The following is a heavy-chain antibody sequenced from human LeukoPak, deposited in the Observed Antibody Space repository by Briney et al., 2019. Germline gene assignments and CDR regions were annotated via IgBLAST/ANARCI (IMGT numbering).Heavy chain of an antibody. CDR1: GGSISSYY. CDR3: ARLTEDYYFDY. D-gene: IGHD1-14*01. J-gene: IGHJ4*02. CDR2: IYYSGST. Sequence: SETLSLTCTVSGGSISSYYWTWIRQPPGKGLEWIGHIYYSGSTNYNPSLMSRVTISVDTSKNQFSLKLSSVTAADTAVYYCARLTEDYYFDYWGQGTLVTVSS. V-gene: IGHV4-59*01.